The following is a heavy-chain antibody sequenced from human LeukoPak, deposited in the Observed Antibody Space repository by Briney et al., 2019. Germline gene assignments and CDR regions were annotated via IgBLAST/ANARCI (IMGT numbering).Heavy chain of an antibody. V-gene: IGHV4-39*07. J-gene: IGHJ4*02. CDR1: GGSISTGSYY. CDR2: IYYSGST. D-gene: IGHD3-22*01. Sequence: SETLSLTCTVSGGSISTGSYYWGWIRQPPGKGLEWIGSIYYSGSTYYNPSLKSRVTISVDTSKNQFSLKLSSVTAADTAVYYCARENRGNSGYPLYFDYWGQGTLVTVSS. CDR3: ARENRGNSGYPLYFDY.